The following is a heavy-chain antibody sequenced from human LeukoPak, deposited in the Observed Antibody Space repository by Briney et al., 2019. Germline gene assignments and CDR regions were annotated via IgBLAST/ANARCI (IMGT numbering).Heavy chain of an antibody. D-gene: IGHD2-15*01. V-gene: IGHV3-15*01. CDR1: GFTFKNAW. J-gene: IGHJ4*02. CDR2: IKTRRDGGTT. Sequence: PGGSPRLSCAASGFTFKNAWMVWVRQAPGKGLEWVGRIKTRRDGGTTDYAAPVKGRFTISRDDSTHTLYLQMNSLKTDDTAVYYCVSEPPPECSGGRCSWSDYWGQGTLVTVSS. CDR3: VSEPPPECSGGRCSWSDY.